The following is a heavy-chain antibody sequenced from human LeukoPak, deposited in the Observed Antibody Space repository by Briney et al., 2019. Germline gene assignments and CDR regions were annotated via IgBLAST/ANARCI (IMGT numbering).Heavy chain of an antibody. J-gene: IGHJ5*02. V-gene: IGHV4-39*01. CDR2: IYYSGST. D-gene: IGHD3-3*01. Sequence: PSETLSLTCTVSGGFISSSRYYWGWIRQPPGKGLEWIGSIYYSGSTYYNPSLKSRVTISVDTSKNQFSLKLSSVTAADTAVYYCARKYYDFWSGYISPWSQGTLVTVSS. CDR3: ARKYYDFWSGYISP. CDR1: GGFISSSRYY.